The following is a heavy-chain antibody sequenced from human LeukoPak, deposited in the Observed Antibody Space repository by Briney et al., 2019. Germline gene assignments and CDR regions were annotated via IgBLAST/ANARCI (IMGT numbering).Heavy chain of an antibody. J-gene: IGHJ4*02. CDR2: IYYSGST. V-gene: IGHV4-30-4*01. CDR3: ARARPYPPVDFDY. CDR1: GGSISSGDYY. D-gene: IGHD4-23*01. Sequence: PSETLSLTCTVSGGSISSGDYYWSWIRQPPGKGLEWTGYIYYSGSTYYNPSLKSRVTISVDTSKNQFSLKLSSVTAADTAVYYCARARPYPPVDFDYWGQGTLVTVSS.